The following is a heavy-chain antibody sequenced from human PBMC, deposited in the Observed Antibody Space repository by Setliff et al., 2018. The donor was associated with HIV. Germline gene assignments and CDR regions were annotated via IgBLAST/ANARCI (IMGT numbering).Heavy chain of an antibody. Sequence: LSLTCAVYGGSFSGYYWSWIRQPPGKGLEWIGEIDHSGSTNYNPSLKSRVTISVDTSKNQFSLKLSSVTAADTAVYYCARGRTWRGRWFDPWGQGTPVTVSS. J-gene: IGHJ5*02. CDR3: ARGRTWRGRWFDP. V-gene: IGHV4-34*01. CDR2: IDHSGST. D-gene: IGHD1-1*01. CDR1: GGSFSGYY.